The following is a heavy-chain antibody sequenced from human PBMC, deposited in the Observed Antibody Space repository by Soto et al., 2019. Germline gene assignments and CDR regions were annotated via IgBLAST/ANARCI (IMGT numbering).Heavy chain of an antibody. V-gene: IGHV1-69*06. Sequence: SVKVSCKASGGTFSSYAISWVRQAPGQGLEWMGGIIPIFGTANYAQKFQGRVTMTADTSTSTAYMELRSLRSDDTAVYYCARLGQITIFGVVINHYYYYGMDVWGQGTTVTV. CDR1: GGTFSSYA. CDR3: ARLGQITIFGVVINHYYYYGMDV. D-gene: IGHD3-3*01. CDR2: IIPIFGTA. J-gene: IGHJ6*02.